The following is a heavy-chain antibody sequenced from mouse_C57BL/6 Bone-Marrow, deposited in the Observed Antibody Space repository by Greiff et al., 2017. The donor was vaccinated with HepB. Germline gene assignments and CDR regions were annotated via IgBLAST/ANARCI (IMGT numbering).Heavy chain of an antibody. CDR3: ARGNWGDY. D-gene: IGHD4-1*01. J-gene: IGHJ2*01. V-gene: IGHV1-50*01. Sequence: QVQLQQPGAELVKPGASVKLSCKASGYTFTSYWMQWVKQRPGQGLEWIGEIDPSDSYNNYNQKFKGKATLTVDTSSSTAYMQLSSLTSEDSAVYYCARGNWGDYWGQGTTLTVSS. CDR2: IDPSDSYN. CDR1: GYTFTSYW.